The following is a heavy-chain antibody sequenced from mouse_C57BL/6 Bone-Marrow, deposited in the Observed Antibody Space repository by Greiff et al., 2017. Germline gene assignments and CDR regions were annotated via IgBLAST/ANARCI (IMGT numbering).Heavy chain of an antibody. V-gene: IGHV1-69*01. CDR2: IDTSDSYT. CDR1: GYTFTSYW. CDR3: ARSSNYDDY. J-gene: IGHJ2*01. D-gene: IGHD5-1*01. Sequence: VQLQQPGAELVMPGASVKLSCKASGYTFTSYWMHWVKQRPGQGLEWIGEIDTSDSYTNYNQKFKGKSTLTVDKSSSTAYMQLSSLTSEDSAVYYCARSSNYDDYWGQGTTLTVSS.